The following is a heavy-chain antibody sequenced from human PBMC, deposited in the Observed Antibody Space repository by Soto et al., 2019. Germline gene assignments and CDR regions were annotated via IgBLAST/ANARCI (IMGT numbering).Heavy chain of an antibody. D-gene: IGHD1-26*01. CDR2: ISSSSSYI. CDR1: GFTFSSYS. Sequence: EVPLVESGGGLVKPGGSLRLSCAASGFTFSSYSMNWVRQAPGKGLEWVSSISSSSSYIYYADSVKGRFTISRDNAKNSLYLQMNSLRAEDTAVYYCARVDGRSGSYDYWGQGTLVTVSS. V-gene: IGHV3-21*01. CDR3: ARVDGRSGSYDY. J-gene: IGHJ4*02.